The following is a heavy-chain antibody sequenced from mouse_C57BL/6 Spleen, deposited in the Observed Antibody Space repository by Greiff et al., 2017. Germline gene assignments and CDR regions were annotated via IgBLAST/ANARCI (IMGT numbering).Heavy chain of an antibody. V-gene: IGHV1-82*01. Sequence: QVQLQQSGPELVKPGASVKISCKASGYAFSSSWMNWVKQRPGKGLEWIGRIYPGDGDTNYNGKFKGKATLTADKSSSTAYMQLSSLTSEDSAVYFCAREKGAMDYWGQGTSGTVSS. J-gene: IGHJ4*01. CDR2: IYPGDGDT. CDR1: GYAFSSSW. CDR3: AREKGAMDY.